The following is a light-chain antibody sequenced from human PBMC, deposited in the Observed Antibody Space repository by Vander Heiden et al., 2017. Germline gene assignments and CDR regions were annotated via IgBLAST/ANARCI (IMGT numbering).Light chain of an antibody. CDR2: DDS. Sequence: SYVLTQPPSVSVAPGQTARITCGGNNRRTKPVHWYQQRPGQTPVLVVYDDSDRPSGIPERFSGSNSGYTATLTISRVEAEDEADYYCHVWDSGSDHVVIGGGTKLTVL. CDR1: NRRTKP. V-gene: IGLV3-21*02. CDR3: HVWDSGSDHVV. J-gene: IGLJ2*01.